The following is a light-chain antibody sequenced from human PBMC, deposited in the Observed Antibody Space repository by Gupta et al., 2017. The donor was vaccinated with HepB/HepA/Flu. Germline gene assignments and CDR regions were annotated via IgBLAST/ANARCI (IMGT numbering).Light chain of an antibody. J-gene: IGLJ2*01. V-gene: IGLV2-14*03. CDR3: SAYTSSSTPA. CDR2: DGS. CDR1: RSDVGGYNY. Sequence: QSALTQPASVSGSPGQSITISCPGPRSDVGGYNYVSWYQQHPGKAPKLMIYDGSSRTAGVASRFSGSKAGNTASLTISGHEAEDEADYYCSAYTSSSTPAFGGGTKLTVL.